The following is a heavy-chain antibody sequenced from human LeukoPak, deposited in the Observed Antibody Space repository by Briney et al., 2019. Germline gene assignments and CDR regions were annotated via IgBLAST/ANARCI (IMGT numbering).Heavy chain of an antibody. CDR1: GYTFTNYY. J-gene: IGHJ4*02. CDR2: INLSGGGT. CDR3: ARGSPSISLEHYFDIRSSFDY. Sequence: ASVKVSCKASGYTFTNYYIHWVRQAPGQGLQWMGVINLSGGGTNFAQNYPGRVSLTRYTYTSTVYLELSSLRSDDTDLYYCARGSPSISLEHYFDIRSSFDYWGQGTLVTVSS. D-gene: IGHD3-22*01. V-gene: IGHV1-46*01.